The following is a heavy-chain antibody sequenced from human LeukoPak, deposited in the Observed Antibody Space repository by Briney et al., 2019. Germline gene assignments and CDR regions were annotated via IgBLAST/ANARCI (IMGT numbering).Heavy chain of an antibody. D-gene: IGHD3-3*01. CDR2: FDPEDGET. J-gene: IGHJ6*03. Sequence: ASVKVSCKVSGYTLTELSMHWVRQAPGKGLEWMGGFDPEDGETIYAQKFQGRVTMTEDTSTDTAYMELSSLRSEDTAVYYCATAANFGVGYYYYMDVWGKGTTVTVSS. CDR3: ATAANFGVGYYYYMDV. CDR1: GYTLTELS. V-gene: IGHV1-24*01.